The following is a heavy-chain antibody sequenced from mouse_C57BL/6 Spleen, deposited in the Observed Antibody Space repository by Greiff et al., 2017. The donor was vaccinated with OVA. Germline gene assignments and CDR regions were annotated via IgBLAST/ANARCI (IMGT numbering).Heavy chain of an antibody. Sequence: EVMLVESGEGLVKPGGSLKLSCAASGFTFSSYAMSWVRQTPEKRLEWVAYISSGGDYIYYADTVKGRFTISRDNARNTLYLQMSSLKSENTAMYYCTRGCYYEYVDVWGTGTTVTVSS. CDR1: GFTFSSYA. J-gene: IGHJ1*03. CDR3: TRGCYYEYVDV. CDR2: ISSGGDYI. V-gene: IGHV5-9-1*02. D-gene: IGHD1-1*01.